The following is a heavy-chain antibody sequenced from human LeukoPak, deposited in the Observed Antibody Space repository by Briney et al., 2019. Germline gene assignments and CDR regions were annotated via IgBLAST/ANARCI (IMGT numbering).Heavy chain of an antibody. J-gene: IGHJ4*02. CDR1: GFTFSSYD. Sequence: PGGSLRLSCAASGFTFSSYDMSWVRQAPGKGPEWVSGISGSGGTTYYADSVKGRFTISRDNAKNSLYLQMNSLRAEDTAVYYCARATTVTTYPFDYWGQGTLVTVSS. V-gene: IGHV3-23*01. CDR2: ISGSGGTT. D-gene: IGHD4-17*01. CDR3: ARATTVTTYPFDY.